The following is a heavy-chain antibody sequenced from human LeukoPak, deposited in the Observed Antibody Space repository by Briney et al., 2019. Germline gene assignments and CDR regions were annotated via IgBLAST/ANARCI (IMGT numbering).Heavy chain of an antibody. Sequence: GGSLRLSCAASGFLLRTYWMSWVRQAPGKGLGWVASIKEDGSQMYYVDSVKGRFTISRDNAKNSLYLQVNSLRAEDTAVYYCARTPIYGGRYFDHWGQGTLVTVSS. V-gene: IGHV3-7*01. CDR3: ARTPIYGGRYFDH. CDR1: GFLLRTYW. D-gene: IGHD4-23*01. J-gene: IGHJ4*02. CDR2: IKEDGSQM.